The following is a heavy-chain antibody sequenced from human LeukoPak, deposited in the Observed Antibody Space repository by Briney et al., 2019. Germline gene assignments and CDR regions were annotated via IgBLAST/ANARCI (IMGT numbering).Heavy chain of an antibody. D-gene: IGHD6-13*01. Sequence: GASVKVSCKASGGTFSSYAISWVRQAPGQGLEWMGRIIPIFGIANYAQKFQGRVTITADKSTSTAYMELSSLRSEDTAVYYCARMLQQLVLPGDYYGMDVWGQGTTVTVSS. CDR2: IIPIFGIA. V-gene: IGHV1-69*04. CDR1: GGTFSSYA. J-gene: IGHJ6*02. CDR3: ARMLQQLVLPGDYYGMDV.